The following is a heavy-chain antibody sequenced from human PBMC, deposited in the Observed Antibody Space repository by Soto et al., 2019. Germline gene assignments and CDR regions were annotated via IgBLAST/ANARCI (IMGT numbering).Heavy chain of an antibody. CDR1: GYTFTGYY. J-gene: IGHJ6*02. CDR2: INPNSGDT. V-gene: IGHV1-2*02. Sequence: RASVKVSCKASGYTFTGYYMHWVRQAPGQGLEWMGWINPNSGDTNYAQKFQGRVSMTRDTSISTAYMELSRLRSDDTAVYYCARGPVNYYGSGSYSYYYYGMDVWGQGTTVTVSS. CDR3: ARGPVNYYGSGSYSYYYYGMDV. D-gene: IGHD3-10*01.